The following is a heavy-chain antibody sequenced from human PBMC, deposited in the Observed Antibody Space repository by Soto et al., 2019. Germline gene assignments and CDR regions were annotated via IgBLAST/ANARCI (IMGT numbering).Heavy chain of an antibody. CDR2: ISAYNGNT. V-gene: IGHV1-18*01. CDR3: ARLALQLRFLEWLPTHLFDY. Sequence: ASVKVYCKASGYTFTSYGISWVRQAPGQGLEWMGWISAYNGNTNYAQKLQGRVTMTTDTSTSTAYMELRSLRSDDTAVYYCARLALQLRFLEWLPTHLFDYWGQGTLVTVSS. D-gene: IGHD3-3*01. CDR1: GYTFTSYG. J-gene: IGHJ4*02.